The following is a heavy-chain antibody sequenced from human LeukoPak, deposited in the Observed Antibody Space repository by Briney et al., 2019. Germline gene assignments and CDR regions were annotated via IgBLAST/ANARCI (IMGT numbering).Heavy chain of an antibody. V-gene: IGHV3-49*04. J-gene: IGHJ6*03. CDR3: TRVESFCSSTSCSYYYYYYMDV. CDR2: IRSKAYGGTT. Sequence: GGSLRLSCTASGFTFGDYAMSWVRQAPGKGLEWVGFIRSKAYGGTTEYAASVKGRFTISRDDSKSIAYLQMNSLKTEDTAVYYCTRVESFCSSTSCSYYYYYYMDVWGKGTTVTISS. D-gene: IGHD2-2*01. CDR1: GFTFGDYA.